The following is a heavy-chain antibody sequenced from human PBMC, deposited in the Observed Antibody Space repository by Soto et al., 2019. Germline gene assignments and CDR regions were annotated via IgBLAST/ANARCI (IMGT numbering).Heavy chain of an antibody. CDR1: GFTFSSYA. CDR3: AKVREVRSGYYERDYYYYGMDV. J-gene: IGHJ6*02. CDR2: ISGSGGST. V-gene: IGHV3-23*01. Sequence: GGSLRLSCAASGFTFSSYAMSWVRQAPGKGLEWVSAISGSGGSTYYADSVKGRFTISRDNSKNTLYLQMNSLRAEDTAVYYCAKVREVRSGYYERDYYYYGMDVWGQGTTVTVSS. D-gene: IGHD3-3*01.